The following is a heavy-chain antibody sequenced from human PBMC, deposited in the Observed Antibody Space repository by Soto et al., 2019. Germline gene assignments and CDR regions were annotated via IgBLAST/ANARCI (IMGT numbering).Heavy chain of an antibody. J-gene: IGHJ6*02. Sequence: GGSLILSCAASGFTFSSYAMSWVRQAPGKGLEWVSAISGSGGSTYYADSVKGRLTISRDTSKNTLYLQMNSLEPEDTAVYFCAKGGPGHYYGLDVWGQGTTVTVSS. V-gene: IGHV3-23*01. CDR2: ISGSGGST. CDR3: AKGGPGHYYGLDV. CDR1: GFTFSSYA.